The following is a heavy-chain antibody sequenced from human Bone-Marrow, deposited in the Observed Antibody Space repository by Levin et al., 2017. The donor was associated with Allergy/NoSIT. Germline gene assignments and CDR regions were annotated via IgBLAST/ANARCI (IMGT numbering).Heavy chain of an antibody. CDR1: GFTFSSYA. Sequence: GESLKISCAASGFTFSSYAMHWVRQAPGKGLEWVAVISYDGSNKYYADSVKGRFTISRDNSKNTLYLQMNSLRAEDTAVYYCAREIGYCISTSCYDGTNWFDPWGQGTLVTVSS. CDR2: ISYDGSNK. CDR3: AREIGYCISTSCYDGTNWFDP. J-gene: IGHJ5*02. V-gene: IGHV3-30-3*01. D-gene: IGHD2-2*03.